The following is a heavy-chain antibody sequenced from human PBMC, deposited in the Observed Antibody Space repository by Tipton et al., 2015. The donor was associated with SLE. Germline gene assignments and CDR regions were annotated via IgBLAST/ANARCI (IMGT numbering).Heavy chain of an antibody. V-gene: IGHV4-39*01. Sequence: FTCSVSGGSVSSSNSYWGWIRQPPGKGLEWIGNIYNSGNTYFSPSLKSRVTISVDRSKNQFSLELTSVTAADTAMYFCARGSTDKDHHYYALDVWGQGTTVTVSS. J-gene: IGHJ6*02. D-gene: IGHD1-1*01. CDR3: ARGSTDKDHHYYALDV. CDR1: GGSVSSSNSY. CDR2: IYNSGNT.